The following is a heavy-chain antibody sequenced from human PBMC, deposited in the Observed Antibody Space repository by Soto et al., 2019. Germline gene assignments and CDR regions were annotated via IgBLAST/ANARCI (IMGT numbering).Heavy chain of an antibody. CDR3: ARGGSGSDWDYYGMDV. D-gene: IGHD3-10*01. Sequence: EVQLVESGGGLVQPGGSLRLSCAGSELTASKNYMSWVRQPPGKGLEWVSVIYSGGTTYYADSVKDRFSISRDNSKSTLYHQMDNLRAGDTAVYYCARGGSGSDWDYYGMDVWGQGTTVTVSS. CDR2: IYSGGTT. CDR1: ELTASKNY. V-gene: IGHV3-66*01. J-gene: IGHJ6*02.